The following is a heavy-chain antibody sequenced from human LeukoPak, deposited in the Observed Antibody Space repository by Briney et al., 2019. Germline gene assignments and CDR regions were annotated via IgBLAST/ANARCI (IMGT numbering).Heavy chain of an antibody. CDR3: AKDHADIVVLPGAQIDY. D-gene: IGHD2-2*01. CDR2: IPYDGGYT. CDR1: GSTFSSYG. J-gene: IGHJ4*02. V-gene: IGHV3-30*18. Sequence: PGTSLRLSCAASGSTFSSYGMHWVRQAPGKGLEWMAVIPYDGGYTYYADSVKGRVTISRDNSKNTVYLQMNSLRADDTAVYYCAKDHADIVVLPGAQIDYWGQGTLVAVSA.